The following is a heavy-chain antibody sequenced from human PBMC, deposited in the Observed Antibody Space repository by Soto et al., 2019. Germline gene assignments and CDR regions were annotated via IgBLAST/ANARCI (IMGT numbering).Heavy chain of an antibody. D-gene: IGHD3-10*01. V-gene: IGHV1-2*02. J-gene: IGHJ6*02. CDR1: GYTFTAYY. CDR3: ARNMDYYYGPGSGNGHGF. Sequence: QVQLVQSGAEVKEPGDSVRVSCEASGYTFTAYYIHWVRQAPGQGLEWMGWINPKFGDTTYGQDFQGRVCMTRDMSISTVYKELSRLTSDDTAIYYCARNMDYYYGPGSGNGHGFWCQCTTVTVFS. CDR2: INPKFGDT.